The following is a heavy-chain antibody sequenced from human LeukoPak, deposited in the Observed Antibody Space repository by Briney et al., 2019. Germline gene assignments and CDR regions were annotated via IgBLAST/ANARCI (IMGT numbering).Heavy chain of an antibody. V-gene: IGHV1-69*01. J-gene: IGHJ5*02. CDR1: GGTFSSYA. Sequence: SVKVSCKASGGTFSSYAISWVRQAPGQGLEWMGGIIPIFGTANYAQKFQVRVTITADESTSTAYMELSSLRSEDTAVYYCARGLPAAIVWNWFDPWGQGTLVTVSS. D-gene: IGHD2-2*01. CDR2: IIPIFGTA. CDR3: ARGLPAAIVWNWFDP.